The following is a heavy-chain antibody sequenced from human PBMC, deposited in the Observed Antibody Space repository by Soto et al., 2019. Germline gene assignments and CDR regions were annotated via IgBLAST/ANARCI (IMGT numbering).Heavy chain of an antibody. D-gene: IGHD6-13*01. CDR3: TRGAAGFDY. CDR2: IGTAGDT. J-gene: IGHJ4*02. CDR1: GFTFGGYD. V-gene: IGHV3-13*01. Sequence: PGGSLRLSCGASGFTFGGYDVHWVRQATGKGLEWVSGIGTAGDTYYAGSVKGRFTISRENAKNSLYLQMNSLRAGDTAVYYCTRGAAGFDYWGQGTLVTVSS.